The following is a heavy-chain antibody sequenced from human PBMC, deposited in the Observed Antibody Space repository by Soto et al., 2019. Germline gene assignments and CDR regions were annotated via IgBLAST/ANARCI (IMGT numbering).Heavy chain of an antibody. CDR2: IIPLHGIT. D-gene: IGHD2-8*02. V-gene: IGHV1-69*02. CDR3: AIGGYCTANTCYRPASS. Sequence: SVKVSCKASGGTFGSYTINWVRQAPGRGLEWVGRIIPLHGITDYAQEFQGRVTITADESTNTAYMELNSLRSADTALFYCAIGGYCTANTCYRPASSWGQGTLVTVSS. CDR1: GGTFGSYT. J-gene: IGHJ4*02.